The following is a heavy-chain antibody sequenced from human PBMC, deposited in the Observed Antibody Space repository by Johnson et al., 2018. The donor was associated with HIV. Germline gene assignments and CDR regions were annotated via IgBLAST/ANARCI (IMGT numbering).Heavy chain of an antibody. J-gene: IGHJ3*01. CDR2: IKQAGSEK. CDR1: GFTFSSYW. D-gene: IGHD6-13*01. Sequence: VQLVESGGGLVQPGGSLRLSCAASGFTFSSYWMSWVRQAPGKGLEWVANIKQAGSEKYYVDSVKGRFTISRDNAKNSLYLQMNRLRAEDTAVYYCAKVGSGYSSSSWGQGTMVTVSS. CDR3: AKVGSGYSSSS. V-gene: IGHV3-7*05.